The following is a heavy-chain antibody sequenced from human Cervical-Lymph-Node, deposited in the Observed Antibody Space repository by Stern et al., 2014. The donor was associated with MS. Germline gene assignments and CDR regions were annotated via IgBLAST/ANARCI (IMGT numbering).Heavy chain of an antibody. CDR3: AKSGRNYYYYGMDV. V-gene: IGHV3-30*18. Sequence: EHLVESGGGVVQPGRSLRLSCAGSGFTFRDYGIHWVRQAPGKGREWLAVVSYDGNDNHYADSVKGRFTVSRDNSRNTLYLQMNSLRPEDTAVYYCAKSGRNYYYYGMDVWGQGTTVTVSS. CDR2: VSYDGNDN. D-gene: IGHD6-25*01. CDR1: GFTFRDYG. J-gene: IGHJ6*02.